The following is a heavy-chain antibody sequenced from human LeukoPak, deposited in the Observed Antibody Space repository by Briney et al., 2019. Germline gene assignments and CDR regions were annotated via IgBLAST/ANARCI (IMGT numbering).Heavy chain of an antibody. CDR2: ISGSGGST. CDR1: GFTFSSYS. V-gene: IGHV3-23*01. Sequence: GGSLRLSCAASGFTFSSYSMNWVRQAPGKGLEWVSAISGSGGSTYYADSVKGRFTISRDDSKDTLYLQMNSLRAEDTAVYYCAKGPCGGNSGGPFFDYWGQGTLVTVSS. J-gene: IGHJ4*02. D-gene: IGHD4-23*01. CDR3: AKGPCGGNSGGPFFDY.